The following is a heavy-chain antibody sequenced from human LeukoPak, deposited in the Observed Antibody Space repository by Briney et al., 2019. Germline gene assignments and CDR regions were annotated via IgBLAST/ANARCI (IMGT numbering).Heavy chain of an antibody. CDR2: IYSGGST. Sequence: PGGSLRLSCAASGLTVSSNYMSWVRQAPGKGKDWDSLIYSGGSTYYADSVKGRFTISRDNSKNTLYLQMNRLRAEDTAVFYCAKRAPYPSRLDGRSYFDFWGQGTLVTVSS. J-gene: IGHJ4*02. V-gene: IGHV3-53*01. D-gene: IGHD1-1*01. CDR1: GLTVSSNY. CDR3: AKRAPYPSRLDGRSYFDF.